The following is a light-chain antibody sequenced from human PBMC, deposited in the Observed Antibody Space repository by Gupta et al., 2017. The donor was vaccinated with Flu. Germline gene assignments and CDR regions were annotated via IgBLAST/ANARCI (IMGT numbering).Light chain of an antibody. CDR3: QQRSNWLSIT. CDR2: DAS. CDR1: QSVSSY. V-gene: IGKV3-11*01. Sequence: LSPGERATLSCRASQSVSSYLAWYQQKPGQAPRLLIYDASNRATGIPARFSGSGSGTDFTLTISSREPEDFAVYYCQQRSNWLSITFGQGTQVEIK. J-gene: IGKJ5*01.